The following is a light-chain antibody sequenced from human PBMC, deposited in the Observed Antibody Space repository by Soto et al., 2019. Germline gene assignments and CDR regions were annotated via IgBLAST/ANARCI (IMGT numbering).Light chain of an antibody. CDR1: ALPKQY. V-gene: IGLV3-25*03. Sequence: SYELTQPPSVSVSPGQTARITCSGDALPKQYAYWYQRKPGQAHVLVIYQDTERPSGIPERFSGSTSGTTVTLTISGVQADDEADYFCQSTDRSGTYPVFGGGTKLTVL. CDR2: QDT. J-gene: IGLJ2*01. CDR3: QSTDRSGTYPV.